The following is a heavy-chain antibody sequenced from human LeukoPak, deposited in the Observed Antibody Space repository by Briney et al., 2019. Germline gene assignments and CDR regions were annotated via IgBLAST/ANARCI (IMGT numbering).Heavy chain of an antibody. CDR1: GGSISSYY. V-gene: IGHV4-59*01. CDR2: IYYSGST. J-gene: IGHJ4*02. D-gene: IGHD3-10*01. CDR3: AREPPTMVRGVIIRYFDY. Sequence: KPSETLSLTCTVPGGSISSYYWSWIRQPPGKGLEWIGYIYYSGSTNYNPSLKSRVTISVDTSKNQFSLKLSSVTAADTAVYYCAREPPTMVRGVIIRYFDYWGQGTLVTVSS.